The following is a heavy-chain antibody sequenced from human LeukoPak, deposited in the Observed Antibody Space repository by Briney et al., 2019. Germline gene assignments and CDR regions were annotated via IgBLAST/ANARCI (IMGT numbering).Heavy chain of an antibody. CDR1: GGSISSGSYY. CDR3: ARDAGGRANRDY. Sequence: TLSLTCTVSGGSISSGSYYWSWIRQPAGKGLEWIGRIYTSGSTNYNPSLKSRVTISEDTSKNQFSLKLSSVTAADTAVYFCARDAGGRANRDYWGQGTLVTVSS. CDR2: IYTSGST. V-gene: IGHV4-61*02. J-gene: IGHJ4*02. D-gene: IGHD1-14*01.